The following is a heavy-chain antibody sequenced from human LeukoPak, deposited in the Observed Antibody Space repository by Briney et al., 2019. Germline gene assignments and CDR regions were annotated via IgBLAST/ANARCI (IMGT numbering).Heavy chain of an antibody. CDR1: GFSVSSDH. CDR2: IYSDGRT. CDR3: ARGGSGTFYSFDC. J-gene: IGHJ4*02. Sequence: PGGSLRLSCAASGFSVSSDHMSWVRQAPGKGLEWVSAIYSDGRTYYADSVKGRFTISRDNFKNTVYLQINSLRAEDTAVYYCARGGSGTFYSFDCWGQGTLVTVSS. V-gene: IGHV3-66*02. D-gene: IGHD3-16*01.